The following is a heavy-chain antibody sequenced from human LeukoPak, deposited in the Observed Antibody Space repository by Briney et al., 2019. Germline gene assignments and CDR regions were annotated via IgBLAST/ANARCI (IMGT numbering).Heavy chain of an antibody. CDR2: ISYDGSNK. J-gene: IGHJ1*01. Sequence: PGGSLRLSCAASGFTFSSYEMNWVRQAPGKGLEWVAVISYDGSNKFYADSVRGRFTISRDNSKNTLFLQMNSLRAEDTAVYYCARGLWFGELEKYFQHWGQGTLVTVSS. D-gene: IGHD3-10*01. CDR1: GFTFSSYE. CDR3: ARGLWFGELEKYFQH. V-gene: IGHV3-30*04.